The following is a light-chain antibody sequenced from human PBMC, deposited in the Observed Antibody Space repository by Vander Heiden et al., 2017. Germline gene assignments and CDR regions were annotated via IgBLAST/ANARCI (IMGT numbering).Light chain of an antibody. V-gene: IGLV1-40*01. CDR2: DNI. J-gene: IGLJ2*01. Sequence: QSVLTQPPSVSGAPGQSVTISCTGSTSTIGAGYDVHWYQQPPGTAPKLLIYDNINRPSGVPDRFSGSKSGTSASLAITGLQAEDEADYYCQSYDSSLGGHVVFGGGTKLTVL. CDR3: QSYDSSLGGHVV. CDR1: TSTIGAGYD.